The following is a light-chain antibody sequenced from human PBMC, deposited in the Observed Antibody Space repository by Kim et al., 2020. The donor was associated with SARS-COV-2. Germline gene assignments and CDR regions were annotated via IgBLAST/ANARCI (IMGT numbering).Light chain of an antibody. J-gene: IGLJ1*01. CDR1: KLGVKY. V-gene: IGLV3-1*01. Sequence: PGQAASIPCSGVKLGVKYACWYQQKPGQSPVLVIYQDSKRPSGIPERFSGSNSGNTATLTISGTQAMDEADYYCQAWDSSTAFYVFGTGTKVTVL. CDR3: QAWDSSTAFYV. CDR2: QDS.